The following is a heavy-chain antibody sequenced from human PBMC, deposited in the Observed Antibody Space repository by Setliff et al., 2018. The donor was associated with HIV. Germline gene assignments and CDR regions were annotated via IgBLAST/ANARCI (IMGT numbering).Heavy chain of an antibody. D-gene: IGHD1-1*01. Sequence: GGSLRLSCAASGFRFDDDTMHWVRQAPGKGLEWVSLISWDGYNKYYADSVKGRFTISRDNTNNFLYLQMNSLKIDGTALYYCAREMGFSTIDSWGQGTLVTVSS. J-gene: IGHJ4*02. CDR2: ISWDGYNK. CDR3: AREMGFSTIDS. V-gene: IGHV3-43*01. CDR1: GFRFDDDT.